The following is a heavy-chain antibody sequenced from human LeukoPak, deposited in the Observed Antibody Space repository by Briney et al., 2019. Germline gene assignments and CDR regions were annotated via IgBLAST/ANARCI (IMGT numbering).Heavy chain of an antibody. J-gene: IGHJ4*02. V-gene: IGHV1-24*01. D-gene: IGHD2-21*01. Sequence: GASVKVSCKVSGDTLTELSMHWVRQAPGKGLEWMGGFDPKEGERVYAQNFQGRFTMTEDTSSGTAYMELNSLRSEDTAVYYCARSVSISPMFDYWGQGTLIPVSS. CDR3: ARSVSISPMFDY. CDR2: FDPKEGER. CDR1: GDTLTELS.